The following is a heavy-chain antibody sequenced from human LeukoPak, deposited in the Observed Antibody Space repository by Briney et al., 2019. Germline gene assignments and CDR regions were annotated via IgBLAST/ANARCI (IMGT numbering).Heavy chain of an antibody. V-gene: IGHV3-48*03. J-gene: IGHJ3*02. CDR3: ATRIAAAARLAFDI. CDR2: ISSSGSTI. CDR1: GFTFSSYE. Sequence: GGSLRLPCAASGFTFSSYEMNWVRQAPGKGLQWVSYISSSGSTIYYADSVKGRSTISRDNAKNSLYLQMNSLRAEDTAVYYCATRIAAAARLAFDIWGQGTLVTVSS. D-gene: IGHD6-13*01.